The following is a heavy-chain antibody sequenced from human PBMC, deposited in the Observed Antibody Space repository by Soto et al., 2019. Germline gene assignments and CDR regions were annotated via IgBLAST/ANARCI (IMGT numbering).Heavy chain of an antibody. CDR3: ARHVRFWSGYFDSTYLVWFDP. Sequence: PSETLSLTCTVSGGSISSSSYYWGWIRQPPGKGLEWIGSIYYSGGTYYNPSLKSRVTISVDTSKNQFSLKLSSVTAADTAVYYCARHVRFWSGYFDSTYLVWFDPWGQGTLVTSPQ. CDR1: GGSISSSSYY. J-gene: IGHJ5*02. D-gene: IGHD3-3*01. CDR2: IYYSGGT. V-gene: IGHV4-39*01.